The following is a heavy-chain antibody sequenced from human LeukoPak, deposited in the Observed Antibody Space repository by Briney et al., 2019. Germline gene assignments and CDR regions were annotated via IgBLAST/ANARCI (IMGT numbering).Heavy chain of an antibody. CDR3: ASITYYYDSSGYYRWFDP. V-gene: IGHV4-30-2*01. D-gene: IGHD3-22*01. J-gene: IGHJ5*02. CDR2: IYHSGST. Sequence: PSETLSLTCTVSGGSISSGGYYWSWIRQPPGKGLEWIGYIYHSGSTYYNPSLKSRVTISVDRSKNQFSLKLSSVTAADTAVYYCASITYYYDSSGYYRWFDPWGQGTLVTVSS. CDR1: GGSISSGGYY.